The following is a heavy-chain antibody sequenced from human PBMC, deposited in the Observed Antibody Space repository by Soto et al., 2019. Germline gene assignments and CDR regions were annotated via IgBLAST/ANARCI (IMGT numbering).Heavy chain of an antibody. J-gene: IGHJ5*02. CDR1: AFTFSSYA. D-gene: IGHD3-9*01. Sequence: GGSLRLSCAVSAFTFSSYAMSWVSQAPGKGLEWVSTISDSGGSAYYADSVKGRLTISRDNSKNTLYLQMNSLRAEDTAVYYCAQDARRTGQVGHWVSWGQGTLVTVSS. V-gene: IGHV3-23*01. CDR3: AQDARRTGQVGHWVS. CDR2: ISDSGGSA.